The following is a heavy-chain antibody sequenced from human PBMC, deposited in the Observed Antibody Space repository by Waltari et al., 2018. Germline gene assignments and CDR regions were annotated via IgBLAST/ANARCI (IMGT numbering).Heavy chain of an antibody. CDR1: GFTFSSYA. CDR3: AKAWKAAAGTEY. J-gene: IGHJ4*02. Sequence: QVQLVESGGGVVQPGRSLRLSCAASGFTFSSYAMHWVRQAPGKGLEWVAVISYDGSNKYYADSVKGRFTISRDNSKNTLYLQMNSLRAEDTAVYYCAKAWKAAAGTEYWGQGTLVTVSS. CDR2: ISYDGSNK. D-gene: IGHD6-13*01. V-gene: IGHV3-30-3*01.